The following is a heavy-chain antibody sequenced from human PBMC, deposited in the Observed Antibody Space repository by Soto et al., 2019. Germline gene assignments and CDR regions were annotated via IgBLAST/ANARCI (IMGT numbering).Heavy chain of an antibody. CDR2: IGTTGDT. CDR1: GFTFSTYD. CDR3: ARDGLTGAPYGMDV. V-gene: IGHV3-13*01. J-gene: IGHJ6*02. D-gene: IGHD3-10*01. Sequence: GGSLRLSCAASGFTFSTYDMHWVRQAAGKGLEWVSAIGTTGDTYYPGSVKGRFTISREDAKNSLYLQMNSLRAEDTAVYYCARDGLTGAPYGMDVWGQGTTVTVSS.